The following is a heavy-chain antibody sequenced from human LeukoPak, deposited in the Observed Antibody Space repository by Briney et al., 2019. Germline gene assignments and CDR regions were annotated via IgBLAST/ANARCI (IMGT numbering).Heavy chain of an antibody. J-gene: IGHJ2*01. CDR3: ARPRTAWSSHWYFEV. Sequence: GGSLRLSCAASGFTFNTFWMTWLRQAPGKGPEWVANIKQDGSEKDYLDSVKGRFTISRDNAKNSLFLRMSSLRVEDTAVYYCARPRTAWSSHWYFEVWGRGTLVTVSS. V-gene: IGHV3-7*05. D-gene: IGHD1-1*01. CDR1: GFTFNTFW. CDR2: IKQDGSEK.